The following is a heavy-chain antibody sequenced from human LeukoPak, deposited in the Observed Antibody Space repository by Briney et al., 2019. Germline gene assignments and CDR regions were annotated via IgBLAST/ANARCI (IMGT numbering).Heavy chain of an antibody. J-gene: IGHJ4*02. Sequence: GGSLRLSCAASGFTFSGSAMHWVRRASGKGLEWLCRIRSKAGSYATAYAESVKGRFTVSRDDSKNTAYLQMNSLKTEDTAVYYCTRSGSGWYYDYWGQGTLVTVSS. CDR2: IRSKAGSYAT. V-gene: IGHV3-73*01. CDR1: GFTFSGSA. CDR3: TRSGSGWYYDY. D-gene: IGHD6-19*01.